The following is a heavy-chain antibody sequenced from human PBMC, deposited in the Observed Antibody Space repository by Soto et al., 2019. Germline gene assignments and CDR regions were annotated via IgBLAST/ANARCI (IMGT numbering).Heavy chain of an antibody. CDR1: VDTFSSYA. CDR2: IIPIFGTA. J-gene: IGHJ4*02. CDR3: ARVYDSSGYYFAD. Sequence: SVQVCCTASVDTFSSYAIHLVRQAPGQGLECMGGIIPIFGTANYAQKFQGRVTITADESTSTAYMELSSLRSEDTAVYYCARVYDSSGYYFADWGQGTLVTVSS. D-gene: IGHD3-22*01. V-gene: IGHV1-69*13.